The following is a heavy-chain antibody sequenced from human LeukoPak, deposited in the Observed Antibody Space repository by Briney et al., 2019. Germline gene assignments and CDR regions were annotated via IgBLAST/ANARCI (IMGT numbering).Heavy chain of an antibody. CDR2: IYSGGST. V-gene: IGHV3-66*02. J-gene: IGHJ4*02. CDR1: GFTVSSNY. Sequence: GGSLRLSCAASGFTVSSNYMSWVCQAPGKGLEWVSVIYSGGSTYYADSVKGRFTISRDNSKNTLYLQMNSLRAEDTAVYYCAREIMITFGGVIPTPYWGQGTLVTVSS. CDR3: AREIMITFGGVIPTPY. D-gene: IGHD3-16*02.